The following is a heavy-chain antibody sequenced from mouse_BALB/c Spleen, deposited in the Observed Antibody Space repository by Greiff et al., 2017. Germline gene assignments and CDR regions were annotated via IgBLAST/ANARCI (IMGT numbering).Heavy chain of an antibody. CDR2: IYPGDGDT. D-gene: IGHD2-4*01. V-gene: IGHV1-87*01. CDR3: TIGGLRPGGFDY. J-gene: IGHJ2*01. Sequence: VQLQQSGAELARPGASVKLSCKASGYTFTSYWMQWVKQRPGQGLEWIGAIYPGDGDTRYTQKFKGKATLTADKSSSTAYMQLSSLASEDSAVYYCTIGGLRPGGFDYWGQGTTLTVSS. CDR1: GYTFTSYW.